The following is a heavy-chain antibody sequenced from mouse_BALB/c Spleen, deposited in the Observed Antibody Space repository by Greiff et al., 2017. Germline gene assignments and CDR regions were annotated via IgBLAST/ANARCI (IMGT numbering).Heavy chain of an antibody. J-gene: IGHJ1*01. CDR1: GYTFTSYY. D-gene: IGHD1-1*01. V-gene: IGHV14-3*02. Sequence: VQLQQSGAELVKPGASVKLSCKASGYTFTSYYMYWVKQRPEQGLEWIGRIDPANGNTKYDPKFQGKATITADTSSNTAYLQLSSLTSEDTAVYYSARSGTTVAFDVWGAGTTVTVSS. CDR3: ARSGTTVAFDV. CDR2: IDPANGNT.